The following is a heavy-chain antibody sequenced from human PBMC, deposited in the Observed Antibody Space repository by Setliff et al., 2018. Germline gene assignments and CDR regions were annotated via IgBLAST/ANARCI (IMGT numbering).Heavy chain of an antibody. Sequence: SETLSLTCSVSGGIIYDHWWTWIRQPAGKGLEWIGRLHTSGSTNYNPSLKGRATISVDTSNNQFSLKLTSVIAADTAVYFCARDNTIVGATDYWGQGALVTVSS. V-gene: IGHV4-4*07. D-gene: IGHD1-26*01. J-gene: IGHJ4*02. CDR2: LHTSGST. CDR1: GGIIYDHW. CDR3: ARDNTIVGATDY.